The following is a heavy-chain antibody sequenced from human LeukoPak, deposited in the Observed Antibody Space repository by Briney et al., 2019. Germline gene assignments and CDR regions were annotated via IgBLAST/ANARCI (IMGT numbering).Heavy chain of an antibody. CDR2: VKSKIDGGTT. CDR1: GFTFSNAW. Sequence: PGGSLRLSCAASGFTFSNAWMSWVRQAPGKGLEWVGRVKSKIDGGTTDYAAPVKGRLTISRDDSKSTLYLQMNSLKTEDTAVYYCTTDLGYFDNWGQGTLVTVSS. CDR3: TTDLGYFDN. V-gene: IGHV3-15*01. J-gene: IGHJ4*02.